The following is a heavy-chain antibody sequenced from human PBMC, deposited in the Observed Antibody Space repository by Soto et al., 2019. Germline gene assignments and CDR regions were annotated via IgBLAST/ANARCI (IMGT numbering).Heavy chain of an antibody. V-gene: IGHV1-18*01. D-gene: IGHD2-2*01. Sequence: QIQLVQSGGDVRKPGASVFISCQTSGYTFNRHGIAWVRQAPRHGLEWMGRISCYNGDSLYAQNFQGRVTMTKDVSTSTGVMELRNLTSYDTAMYYCAGDPSNTSGYKQFLDSWAQGTLVTVSS. CDR3: AGDPSNTSGYKQFLDS. CDR1: GYTFNRHG. CDR2: ISCYNGDS. J-gene: IGHJ4*02.